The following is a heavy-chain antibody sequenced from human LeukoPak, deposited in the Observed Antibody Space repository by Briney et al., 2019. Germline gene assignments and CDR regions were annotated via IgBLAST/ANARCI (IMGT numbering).Heavy chain of an antibody. CDR1: GGSISSGGYY. J-gene: IGHJ4*02. Sequence: PSETLSLTCTVSGGSISSGGYYWSWIRQHPGKGLEWIGYIYYSGSTYYNPSLKSRVTISVDTSKNQFSLKLSSVTAADTAVYYCARDTIIEDSSSGFDYRGQGTLVTVSS. CDR2: IYYSGST. V-gene: IGHV4-31*03. D-gene: IGHD6-6*01. CDR3: ARDTIIEDSSSGFDY.